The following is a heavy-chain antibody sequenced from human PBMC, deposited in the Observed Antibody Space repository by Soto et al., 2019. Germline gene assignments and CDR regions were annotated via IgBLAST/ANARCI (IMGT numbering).Heavy chain of an antibody. V-gene: IGHV1-3*01. CDR1: GYTFTTYA. CDR3: ARGRVVRGVTTLVSHGF. CDR2: INAGGGDT. J-gene: IGHJ4*02. D-gene: IGHD3-10*01. Sequence: ASLKISYKTSGYTFTTYAMHWMRQAPGQRLEWIGWINAGGGDTKYSQRFQGRVTISRDTTASIVYMELSSLPPEDTAVYYCARGRVVRGVTTLVSHGFCGQRPLVT.